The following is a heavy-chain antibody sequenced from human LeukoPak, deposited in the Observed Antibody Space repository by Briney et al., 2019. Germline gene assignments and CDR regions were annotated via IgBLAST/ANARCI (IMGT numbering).Heavy chain of an antibody. CDR2: INPNSGGT. V-gene: IGHV1-2*02. J-gene: IGHJ5*02. CDR1: GYSFTAHY. CDR3: ARGFRMITFGGVRYWFDP. D-gene: IGHD3-16*01. Sequence: ASVKVSCKASGYSFTAHYIHWVRQAPGQGLEWMGWINPNSGGTNYAQKFQGRVTMTRDTSISTAYMELSRLRSDDTAVYYCARGFRMITFGGVRYWFDPWGQGTLVTVSS.